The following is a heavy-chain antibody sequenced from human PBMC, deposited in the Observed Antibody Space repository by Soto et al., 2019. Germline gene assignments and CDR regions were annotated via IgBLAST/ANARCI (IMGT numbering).Heavy chain of an antibody. CDR3: ARGSPNYGSAPAYGMDV. V-gene: IGHV1-69*13. CDR2: IIPIFGTA. Sequence: GASVKVSCKASGGTFSSYAISWVRQAAGQGLEWMGGIIPIFGTANYAQKFQGRVTITADESTSTAYMELSSPRSEDTAVYYCARGSPNYGSAPAYGMDVWGQGTTVTVSS. J-gene: IGHJ6*02. CDR1: GGTFSSYA. D-gene: IGHD3-10*01.